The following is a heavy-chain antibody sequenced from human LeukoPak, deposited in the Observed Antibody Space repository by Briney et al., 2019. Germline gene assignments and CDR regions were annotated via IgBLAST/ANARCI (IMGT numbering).Heavy chain of an antibody. CDR2: INGDGTST. CDR3: AKSASNAIDI. V-gene: IGHV3-74*01. CDR1: GFTFSTYW. J-gene: IGHJ3*02. Sequence: GGSLRLSCAASGFTFSTYWMAWVRQTPEKGLVWVSCINGDGTSTVYADSVKGRFTISRDNAKNTMYLQMNSLRAEDTAVYYCAKSASNAIDIWGQGTMVTVYS.